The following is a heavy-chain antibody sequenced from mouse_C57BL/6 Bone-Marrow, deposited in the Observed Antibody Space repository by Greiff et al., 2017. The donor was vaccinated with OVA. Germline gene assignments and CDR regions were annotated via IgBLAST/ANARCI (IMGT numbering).Heavy chain of an antibody. V-gene: IGHV1-50*01. J-gene: IGHJ3*01. CDR1: GYTLTSYW. CDR3: ASAVFAY. CDR2: IDPSDSYT. Sequence: QVQLKQSGAELVKPGASVKLSCKASGYTLTSYWMQWVKQRPGQGLEWIGEIDPSDSYTNYNQKFKGKATLTVDTSSSTAYMQLSSLTSEDSAVYYCASAVFAYWGQGTLVTVSA.